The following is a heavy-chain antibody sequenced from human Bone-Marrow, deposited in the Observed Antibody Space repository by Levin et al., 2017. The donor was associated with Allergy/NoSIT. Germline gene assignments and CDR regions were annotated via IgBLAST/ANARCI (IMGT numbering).Heavy chain of an antibody. CDR2: FIPMFGTP. D-gene: IGHD7-27*01. CDR3: AREGFKMGTAFDI. J-gene: IGHJ3*02. V-gene: IGHV1-69*06. Sequence: ASVKVSCKASGGTFSVYGIDWLRQAPGQGLEWMGDFIPMFGTPNYAEKFLGRVTMTADKSTNTVYMELSSLRFEDTAVYYCAREGFKMGTAFDIWGQGTKVTVSS. CDR1: GGTFSVYG.